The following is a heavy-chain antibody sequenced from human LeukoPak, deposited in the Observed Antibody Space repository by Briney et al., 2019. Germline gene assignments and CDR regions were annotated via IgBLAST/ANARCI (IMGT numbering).Heavy chain of an antibody. V-gene: IGHV3-7*01. CDR3: ARDYSSGWPSSDY. CDR1: GFTFSNYW. CDR2: IKEGGSEK. J-gene: IGHJ4*02. D-gene: IGHD6-19*01. Sequence: GGSLRLSCAASGFTFSNYWMAWVRQAPGKGLEWVASIKEGGSEKYYLDSVKGRFTISRDNTKNSLYLQMNSLGAEDTAVYYCARDYSSGWPSSDYWGQGTLVTVSS.